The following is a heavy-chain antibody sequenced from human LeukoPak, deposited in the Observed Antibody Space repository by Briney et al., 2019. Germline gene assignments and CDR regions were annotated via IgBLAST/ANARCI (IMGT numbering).Heavy chain of an antibody. J-gene: IGHJ4*02. CDR1: GGSISSSSYY. D-gene: IGHD3-10*01. CDR3: ARATLERITMVRGVIIDY. Sequence: SETLSLTCTVSGGSISSSSYYWGWIRQPPGKGLEWIGSIYYSGGTYYNPSLKSRVTISVDTSKNQFSLKLSSVTAADTAVYYCARATLERITMVRGVIIDYWGQGTLVTVSS. CDR2: IYYSGGT. V-gene: IGHV4-39*07.